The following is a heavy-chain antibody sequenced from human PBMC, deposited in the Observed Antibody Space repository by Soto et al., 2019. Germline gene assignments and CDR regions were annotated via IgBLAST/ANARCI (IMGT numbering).Heavy chain of an antibody. CDR3: ARAQVTATYYYYGMDV. CDR1: GFTFSNYW. Sequence: PGGSLRLSCAASGFTFSNYWMNWVRQAPGEGLVWVARINRDGSTTTYADSVKGRFTISRDNAKNTLYLQMNSLRAEDTAVYYCARAQVTATYYYYGMDVWGQGTTVTVSS. V-gene: IGHV3-74*03. D-gene: IGHD2-21*02. J-gene: IGHJ6*02. CDR2: INRDGSTT.